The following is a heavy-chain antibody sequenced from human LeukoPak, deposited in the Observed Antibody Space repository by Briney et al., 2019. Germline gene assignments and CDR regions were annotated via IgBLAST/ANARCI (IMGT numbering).Heavy chain of an antibody. J-gene: IGHJ4*02. V-gene: IGHV1-46*01. Sequence: ASVKVSCKASGYTFTSYYMHWVRQAPGQGLEWVGIINPSGDPTTYAQKFQGRVTMTTDTSTSTAYMELRSLRSDDTAMYYCARVDAGNYYGHDFWGQGTLVTVTS. CDR1: GYTFTSYY. D-gene: IGHD1-26*01. CDR2: INPSGDPT. CDR3: ARVDAGNYYGHDF.